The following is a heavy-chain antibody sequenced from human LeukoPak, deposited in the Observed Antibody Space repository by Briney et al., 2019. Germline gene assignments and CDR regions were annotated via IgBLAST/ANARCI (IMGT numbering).Heavy chain of an antibody. CDR2: INSDGSST. D-gene: IGHD1-26*01. CDR3: ARAEWELRGWFDP. V-gene: IGHV3-74*01. CDR1: GFTFSNYW. J-gene: IGHJ5*02. Sequence: PGGSLRLSCAASGFTFSNYWMHWVRQAPGKGLVWVSRINSDGSSTSYADSVKGRFTISRDNAKNTLYLQMNSLRAEDTAVYYCARAEWELRGWFDPWGQGTLVTVSS.